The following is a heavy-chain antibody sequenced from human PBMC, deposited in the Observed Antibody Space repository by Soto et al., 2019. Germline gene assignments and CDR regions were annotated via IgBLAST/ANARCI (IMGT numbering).Heavy chain of an antibody. CDR2: INPNSGGT. V-gene: IGHV1-2*02. Sequence: QVQLVQSGAEVKKPGASVKVSCKTSGYTFTGYYMHWVRQAPGQGFEWMGWINPNSGGTNYAQKFQGRVTMTRDASISTAYMELSRLRSDDTAVYYCARVRGEWGLFYFDYWGQGTLVTVSS. CDR3: ARVRGEWGLFYFDY. CDR1: GYTFTGYY. D-gene: IGHD3-10*01. J-gene: IGHJ4*02.